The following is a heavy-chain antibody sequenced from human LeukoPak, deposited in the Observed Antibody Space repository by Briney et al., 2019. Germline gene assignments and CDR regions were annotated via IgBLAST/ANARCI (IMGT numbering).Heavy chain of an antibody. J-gene: IGHJ4*02. V-gene: IGHV1-18*01. D-gene: IGHD6-19*01. Sequence: GASVKVSCKASGYTFTSNGISWVRQVPGQGLEWMGWISAYNGNTNYAQKFQGRVTVTTDTSTSAAYMELRSLRSDDTAVYYCARDQQWLDPARHGFDYWGQGTLVTVSS. CDR2: ISAYNGNT. CDR3: ARDQQWLDPARHGFDY. CDR1: GYTFTSNG.